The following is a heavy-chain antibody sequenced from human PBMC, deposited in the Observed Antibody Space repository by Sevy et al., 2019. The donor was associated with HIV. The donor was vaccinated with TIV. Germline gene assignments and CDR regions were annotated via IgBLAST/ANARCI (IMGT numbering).Heavy chain of an antibody. CDR3: ARADIDSSTFFYYYGMDV. Sequence: ASVKVSCKASGYTLSSYDINWVRQATGQGLEWMGWMNPDSGRRGYAPKFQGRVTMTTNTSIGTAYMELRSLRSEDSAVYYCARADIDSSTFFYYYGMDVWGQGTTVTVSS. D-gene: IGHD6-13*01. CDR2: MNPDSGRR. CDR1: GYTLSSYD. J-gene: IGHJ6*02. V-gene: IGHV1-8*01.